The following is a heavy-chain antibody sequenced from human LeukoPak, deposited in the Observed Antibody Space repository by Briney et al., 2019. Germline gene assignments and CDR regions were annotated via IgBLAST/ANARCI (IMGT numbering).Heavy chain of an antibody. V-gene: IGHV4-31*03. J-gene: IGHJ5*02. D-gene: IGHD2-2*01. CDR2: IYYSGST. Sequence: SQTLSLTCTVSGGSISSGGYYWSWIRQHPGKGLEWIGYIYYSGSTYYNPSLKSRVTISVDTSKNQFSLKLSSVTAADTAVYYCARGLGRYCSSTSCLSAFDPWGQGTLVTVSS. CDR3: ARGLGRYCSSTSCLSAFDP. CDR1: GGSISSGGYY.